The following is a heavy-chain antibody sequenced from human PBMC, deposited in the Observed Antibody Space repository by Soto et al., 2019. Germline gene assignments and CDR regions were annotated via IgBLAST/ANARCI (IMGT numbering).Heavy chain of an antibody. D-gene: IGHD1-1*01. V-gene: IGHV3-66*01. CDR3: ARAPGLGLEQRGYYFDY. CDR2: IYSGGST. CDR1: GFTVSSNY. Sequence: PGGSLRLSCAASGFTVSSNYMSWVRQAPGKGLEWVSVIYSGGSTYYADSVKGRSTISRDNSKNTLYLQMNSLRAEDTAVYYCARAPGLGLEQRGYYFDYWGQGTLVTVSS. J-gene: IGHJ4*02.